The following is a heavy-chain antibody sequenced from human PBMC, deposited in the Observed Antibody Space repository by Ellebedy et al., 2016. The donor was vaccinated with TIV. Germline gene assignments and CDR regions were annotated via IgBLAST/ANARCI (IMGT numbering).Heavy chain of an antibody. V-gene: IGHV3-30*01. CDR3: ARDKSGDLFYGLDV. D-gene: IGHD3-10*01. CDR1: GFTFSNYA. Sequence: GESLKISCAASGFTFSNYAMHWVRQAPGKGLAWVAVISYVGSTLYYADSVAGRFTISRDNSINTLFLQMNSLRPEDTAVYYCARDKSGDLFYGLDVWGQGTTVTVSS. J-gene: IGHJ6*02. CDR2: ISYVGSTL.